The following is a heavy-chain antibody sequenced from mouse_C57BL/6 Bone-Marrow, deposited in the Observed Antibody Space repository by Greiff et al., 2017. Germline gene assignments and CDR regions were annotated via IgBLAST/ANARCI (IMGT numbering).Heavy chain of an antibody. D-gene: IGHD2-4*01. CDR1: GYSFTSYY. J-gene: IGHJ3*01. Sequence: QVQLQQSGPELVKPGASVKISCKASGYSFTSYYIHWVKQRPGQGLEWIGWFYPGRGNTKYNEKFKGKATLTAETSSSTAYVQLSSLTSEDSAVYDCARRRYDYDGDWFAYWGQGTLVTVSA. V-gene: IGHV1-66*01. CDR3: ARRRYDYDGDWFAY. CDR2: FYPGRGNT.